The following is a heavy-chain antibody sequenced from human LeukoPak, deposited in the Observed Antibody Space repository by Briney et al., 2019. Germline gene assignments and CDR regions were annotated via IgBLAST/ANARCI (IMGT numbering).Heavy chain of an antibody. CDR3: ASGTPSDAKY. Sequence: ASVKVSCKASGGTFSSYAISWVRQAPGQGLEWMGRIIPILGMANYAQKFQGRVTITADKSTSTAYMELSSLRSEDTAVYYCASGTPSDAKYWGQGTLVTVSS. CDR2: IIPILGMA. V-gene: IGHV1-69*04. D-gene: IGHD1-1*01. CDR1: GGTFSSYA. J-gene: IGHJ4*02.